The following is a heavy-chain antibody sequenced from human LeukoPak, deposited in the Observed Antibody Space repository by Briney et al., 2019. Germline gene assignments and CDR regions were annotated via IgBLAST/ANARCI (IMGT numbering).Heavy chain of an antibody. CDR3: ARSYGDYITGAYAFDV. D-gene: IGHD4-17*01. CDR1: GGSISNNY. Sequence: FETLALTCTVSGGSISNNYWSWIRQPPEKGLEWIGYIYDSGSTNYNPSLKRRLTISVDTSKNQFSLKLSSVTAADSAVYYCARSYGDYITGAYAFDVWGQGTMVTVSS. J-gene: IGHJ3*01. CDR2: IYDSGST. V-gene: IGHV4-59*08.